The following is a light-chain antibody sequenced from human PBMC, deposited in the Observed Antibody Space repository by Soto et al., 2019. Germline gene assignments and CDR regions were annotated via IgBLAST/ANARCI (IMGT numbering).Light chain of an antibody. V-gene: IGKV3-15*01. CDR3: QQYSNWPRT. J-gene: IGKJ1*01. Sequence: EIVLTQSPGTLSLSPGERATLSCRASQSVNINLAWYQQKPGQAPRVLIYGASTRATGIPARFSGSGSGTEFTLTISSLQSEDFAVYYCQQYSNWPRTFGQGTKVDIK. CDR1: QSVNIN. CDR2: GAS.